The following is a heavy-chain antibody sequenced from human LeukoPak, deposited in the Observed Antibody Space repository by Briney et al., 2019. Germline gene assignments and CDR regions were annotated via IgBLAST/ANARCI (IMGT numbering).Heavy chain of an antibody. CDR1: GGSFSGYY. CDR2: INHSGST. CDR3: ARAPYSSSWFDFDYYYGMDV. D-gene: IGHD6-13*01. J-gene: IGHJ6*02. Sequence: SETLSLTCAVYGGSFSGYYWSWIRQPPGKGLEWIGEINHSGSTNYNPSLKSRVTISVDTSKNQFSLKLSPVTAADTAVYYCARAPYSSSWFDFDYYYGMDVWGQGTTVTVSS. V-gene: IGHV4-34*01.